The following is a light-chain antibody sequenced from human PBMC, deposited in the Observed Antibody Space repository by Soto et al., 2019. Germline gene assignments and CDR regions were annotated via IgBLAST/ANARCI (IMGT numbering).Light chain of an antibody. CDR2: DVT. CDR3: SSYTSSSIPYV. CDR1: SSDVGGYNY. V-gene: IGLV2-14*01. Sequence: QSALTQPASVYGSPGQSITISCTGTSSDVGGYNYVSWFQQHPGKAPKLMIYDVTNRPSGVSNRFSGSKSGNTASLTISGLQAEDEADYYCSSYTSSSIPYVFGTGTKVTVL. J-gene: IGLJ1*01.